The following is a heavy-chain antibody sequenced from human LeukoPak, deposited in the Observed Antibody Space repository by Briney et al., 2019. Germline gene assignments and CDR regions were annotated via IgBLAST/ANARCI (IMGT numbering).Heavy chain of an antibody. V-gene: IGHV3-23*01. CDR3: AKDSFLATMLNSYYFDY. D-gene: IGHD5-12*01. CDR1: GFTFSSYA. J-gene: IGHJ4*02. Sequence: PGGSLRLSCAASGFTFSSYAMSWVRQAPGKGLEWVSSISGSGSSTYYADSVKGRFTISRDNSKNTLYLQMNSLRAEDTAVYYCAKDSFLATMLNSYYFDYWGQGTLVTVSS. CDR2: ISGSGSST.